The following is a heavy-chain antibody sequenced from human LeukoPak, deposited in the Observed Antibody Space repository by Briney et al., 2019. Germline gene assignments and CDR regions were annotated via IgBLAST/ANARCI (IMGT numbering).Heavy chain of an antibody. CDR3: ARGMVRGLPYYFDY. D-gene: IGHD3-10*01. J-gene: IGHJ4*02. CDR1: GFTFSDYY. CDR2: ISSSGSTT. Sequence: GGSLRLSCAASGFTFSDYYMSWIRQAPGKGLEWVSYISSSGSTTYYADSVKGRFTITRDNAKNSLYLQMNSLRAEDTAVYYCARGMVRGLPYYFDYWGQGTLVTVSS. V-gene: IGHV3-11*04.